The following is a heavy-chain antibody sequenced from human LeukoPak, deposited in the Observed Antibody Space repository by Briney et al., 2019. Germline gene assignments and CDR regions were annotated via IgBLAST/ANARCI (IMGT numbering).Heavy chain of an antibody. Sequence: ASVKVSCKASGYTFTSYGISWVRQAPGQGLEWMGWINPNSGGTNYAQKFQGRVTMTRDTSISTAYMELSRLRSDDTAVYYCARVISGRYRYYFDYWGQGTLVTVSS. CDR1: GYTFTSYG. V-gene: IGHV1-2*02. D-gene: IGHD6-19*01. J-gene: IGHJ4*02. CDR3: ARVISGRYRYYFDY. CDR2: INPNSGGT.